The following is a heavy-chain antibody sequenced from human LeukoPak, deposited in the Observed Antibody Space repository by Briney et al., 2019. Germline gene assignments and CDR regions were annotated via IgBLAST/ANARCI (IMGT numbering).Heavy chain of an antibody. CDR1: GFTFSTYG. CDR3: AKDLSGGWSLDY. D-gene: IGHD6-19*01. Sequence: GGSLRLSCGASGFTFSTYGMHWVRQAPGKGLEWVAVISRDGSDKHYADSVKGRFSISRDNSKNTLYLQTNSLRGEDTAVYYCAKDLSGGWSLDYWGQGTLVIVSS. CDR2: ISRDGSDK. J-gene: IGHJ4*02. V-gene: IGHV3-30*18.